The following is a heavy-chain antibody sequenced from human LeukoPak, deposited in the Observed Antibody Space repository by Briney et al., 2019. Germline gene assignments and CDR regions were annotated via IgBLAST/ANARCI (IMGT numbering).Heavy chain of an antibody. Sequence: SETLSLTCTVSGGSISSYYWSWIRQPPGKGLEWIGYIYYSGSTNYNPSLKSRVTISVDTSKNQFSLKLSSVTAADTAVYYCARSTSHWYFDLWGRGTLVTVSS. CDR1: GGSISSYY. J-gene: IGHJ2*01. V-gene: IGHV4-59*08. D-gene: IGHD5/OR15-5a*01. CDR3: ARSTSHWYFDL. CDR2: IYYSGST.